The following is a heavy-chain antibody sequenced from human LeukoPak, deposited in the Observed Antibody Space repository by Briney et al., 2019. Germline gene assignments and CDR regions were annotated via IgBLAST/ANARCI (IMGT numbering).Heavy chain of an antibody. CDR2: TSGSGGTT. V-gene: IGHV3-23*01. D-gene: IGHD2-21*02. Sequence: AGGSLRLSCAASGFTFSNYAMNWVRQAPGKGLEWVLGTSGSGGTTYYADSVKGRFTISRDNSKNTLYLQMNSLRAEDTAVYYCARDAAYCGGDCYTSPYYFDYWGQGTLVTVSS. CDR3: ARDAAYCGGDCYTSPYYFDY. J-gene: IGHJ4*02. CDR1: GFTFSNYA.